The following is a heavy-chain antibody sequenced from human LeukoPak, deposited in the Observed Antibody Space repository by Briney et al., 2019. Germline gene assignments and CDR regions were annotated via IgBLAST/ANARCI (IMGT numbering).Heavy chain of an antibody. CDR3: AKQSNYQEYYYYYMDV. D-gene: IGHD4-11*01. CDR2: IRYDGSNK. CDR1: GFTFSSYG. J-gene: IGHJ6*03. Sequence: GGSLRLSCAASGFTFSSYGMHWVRQAPGKGLEWVAFIRYDGSNKYYADSVKGRFTISRDNSKNTLYLQMNSLRAEDTAVYYCAKQSNYQEYYYYYMDVWGKGTTVTVSS. V-gene: IGHV3-30*02.